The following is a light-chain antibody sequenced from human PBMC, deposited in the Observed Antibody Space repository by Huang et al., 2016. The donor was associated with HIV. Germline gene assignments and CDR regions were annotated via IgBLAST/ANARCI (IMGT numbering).Light chain of an antibody. Sequence: DIVMTQSPLSLPVTPGEPASISCRSSQSLLHRNGNNHLDWYLQRPGQSPQLLIYLGANRASGVPYRFSGSGSGTYFTLKISRVAAEDVGVYYCMQALQTPYTFGQGTKLEIK. CDR3: MQALQTPYT. CDR1: QSLLHRNGNNH. V-gene: IGKV2-28*01. J-gene: IGKJ2*01. CDR2: LGA.